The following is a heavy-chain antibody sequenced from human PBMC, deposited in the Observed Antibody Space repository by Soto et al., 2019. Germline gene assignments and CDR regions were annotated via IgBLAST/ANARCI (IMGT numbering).Heavy chain of an antibody. CDR3: ASPYYYGSGSYYKSSYYYGMDF. Sequence: PGGSLRLSCAGSGFCFSSDWMGWVRQAPGRSLEWVANIKGDGSEISYLDSLEGRFTISRDNAKNSLYLQMNSLRAEDTAVYYCASPYYYGSGSYYKSSYYYGMDFWGQGTTVTVSS. V-gene: IGHV3-7*02. CDR2: IKGDGSEI. CDR1: GFCFSSDW. J-gene: IGHJ6*02. D-gene: IGHD3-10*01.